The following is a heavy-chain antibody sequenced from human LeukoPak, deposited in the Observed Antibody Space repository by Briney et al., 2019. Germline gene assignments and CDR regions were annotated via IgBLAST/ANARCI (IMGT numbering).Heavy chain of an antibody. Sequence: PSETLSLTCAVSGGSISSSDYYWGWIRQPPGKGLEWIGSVYYSGNTYYNPSLKSRVTISVDTSKNQFSLKLNSVTAADTAVYYCARDLGGTPFDYWGQGTLVTVSS. V-gene: IGHV4-39*02. CDR3: ARDLGGTPFDY. CDR2: VYYSGNT. CDR1: GGSISSSDYY. J-gene: IGHJ4*02. D-gene: IGHD1-1*01.